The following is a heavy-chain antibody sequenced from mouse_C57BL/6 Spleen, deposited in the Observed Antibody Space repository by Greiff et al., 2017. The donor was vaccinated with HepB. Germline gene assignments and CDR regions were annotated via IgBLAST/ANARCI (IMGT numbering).Heavy chain of an antibody. V-gene: IGHV1-50*01. CDR1: GYTFTSYW. CDR2: IDPSDSYT. Sequence: QVQLQQPGAELVKPGASVKLSCKASGYTFTSYWMQWVKPRPGQGLEWIGEIDPSDSYTNYNQKFKGKATLTVDTSSSTAYMQLSSLTSEDSAVYYCARSGMAKGYFDVWGTGTTVTVSS. J-gene: IGHJ1*03. D-gene: IGHD2-10*02. CDR3: ARSGMAKGYFDV.